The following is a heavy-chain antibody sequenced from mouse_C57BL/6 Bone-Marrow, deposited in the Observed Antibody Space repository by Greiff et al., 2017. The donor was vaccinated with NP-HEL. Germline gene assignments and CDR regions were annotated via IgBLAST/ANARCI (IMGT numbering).Heavy chain of an antibody. CDR3: ARSGSNYRFDY. J-gene: IGHJ2*01. CDR1: GYTFTSYW. Sequence: QVQLQQPGAELVRPGSSVKLSCKASGYTFTSYWMHWVKQRPIQGLEWIGNIDPSDSETPYNQKFKDKATLTVDKSSSTAYMQLSSLTSEDSAVYYCARSGSNYRFDYWGQGTTLTVSS. CDR2: IDPSDSET. V-gene: IGHV1-52*01. D-gene: IGHD2-5*01.